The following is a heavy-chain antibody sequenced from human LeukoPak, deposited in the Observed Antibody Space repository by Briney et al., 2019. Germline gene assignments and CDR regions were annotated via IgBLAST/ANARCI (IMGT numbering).Heavy chain of an antibody. V-gene: IGHV3-21*01. CDR1: GFTFSSYS. J-gene: IGHJ4*02. Sequence: GGSLRLSCAASGFTFSSYSMNWVRQAPGKGLEWVSSISSSSSYIYYADSVKGRFTISRDNAKNSLYLQMNSLRAEDTAVYYCARGSYYDSSGYYFLDYWGQGTLVTVSS. CDR3: ARGSYYDSSGYYFLDY. CDR2: ISSSSSYI. D-gene: IGHD3-22*01.